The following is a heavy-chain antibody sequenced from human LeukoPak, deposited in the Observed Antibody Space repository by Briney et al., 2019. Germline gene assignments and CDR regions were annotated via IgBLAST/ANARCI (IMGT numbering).Heavy chain of an antibody. D-gene: IGHD2-21*02. CDR2: IYYSGST. V-gene: IGHV4-59*08. J-gene: IGHJ3*02. Sequence: PSETLSLTCTVSGGSISGYYWSWIRQPPGKGLECVAYIYYSGSTKYNPSLKSRVTISVDTSKNQFSLRLTSATAADTAVYYCARHFLCADDCYSLRPFDMWGQGTMVTVSS. CDR1: GGSISGYY. CDR3: ARHFLCADDCYSLRPFDM.